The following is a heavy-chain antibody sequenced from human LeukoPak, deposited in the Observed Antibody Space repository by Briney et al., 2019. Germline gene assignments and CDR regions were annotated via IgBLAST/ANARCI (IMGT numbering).Heavy chain of an antibody. V-gene: IGHV4-59*08. CDR1: GGSISSYS. J-gene: IGHJ4*02. CDR3: ARWDDSAWAFGN. CDR2: RSHSGTT. Sequence: SETLSLTCIVSGGSISSYSWNWIRQSPGKGLEWIGYRSHSGTTSYSSSLKSRVTISVDTSKNQLSLKLTSVTAADTAVYYCARWDDSAWAFGNWGPGTLVTVSS. D-gene: IGHD6-19*01.